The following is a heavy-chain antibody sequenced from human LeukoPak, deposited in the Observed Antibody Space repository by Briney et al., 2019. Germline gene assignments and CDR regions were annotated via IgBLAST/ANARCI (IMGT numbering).Heavy chain of an antibody. Sequence: SVKVSCKASGYTFTNYYMHWVRQAPGQGLEWMGRIIPILGIANYAQKFQGRVTITADKSTSTAYMELSSLRSEDTAVYYCASEDVDIVATIGKNWFDPWGQGTLVTVSS. V-gene: IGHV1-69*04. CDR1: GYTFTNYY. J-gene: IGHJ5*02. CDR2: IIPILGIA. D-gene: IGHD5-12*01. CDR3: ASEDVDIVATIGKNWFDP.